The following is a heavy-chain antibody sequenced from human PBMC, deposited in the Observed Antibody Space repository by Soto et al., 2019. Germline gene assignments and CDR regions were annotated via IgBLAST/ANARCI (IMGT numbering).Heavy chain of an antibody. CDR1: GGSFSGYY. CDR3: ARGGSIAVAGTGWFDP. CDR2: INHSGST. V-gene: IGHV4-34*01. J-gene: IGHJ5*02. D-gene: IGHD6-19*01. Sequence: KTSETLSLTCAVYGGSFSGYYWSWIRQPPGKGLEWIGEINHSGSTNYNPSLKSRVTISVDTSKNQFSLKLSSVTAADTAVYCCARGGSIAVAGTGWFDPWGQGTLVTVSS.